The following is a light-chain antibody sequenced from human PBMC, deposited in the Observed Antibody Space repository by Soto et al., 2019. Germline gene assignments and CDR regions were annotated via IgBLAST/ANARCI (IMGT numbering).Light chain of an antibody. CDR2: AVS. CDR1: QAIGQS. J-gene: IGKJ3*01. Sequence: IRLTQSPSSLSASVGDRVTITCRASQAIGQSLAWYQQTPGKPPKSLIYAVSTLQSGVPSNFSASGYCTDFTLNISYLHPEDFATYYCQQNDMYPFTFGPGTKVESK. CDR3: QQNDMYPFT. V-gene: IGKV1-16*02.